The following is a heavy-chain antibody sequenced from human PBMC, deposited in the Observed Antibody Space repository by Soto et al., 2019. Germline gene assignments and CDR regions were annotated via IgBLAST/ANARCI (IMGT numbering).Heavy chain of an antibody. CDR1: GFTFSSNA. V-gene: IGHV3-30-3*01. J-gene: IGHJ4*02. CDR3: ARDSILSGPTRPPPLYY. D-gene: IGHD3-3*01. Sequence: QVQLVESGGGVVQPGRSLRLSCAASGFTFSSNAMHWVRQAPGKGLEWVAVMSYDGSNEYYADSVKGRFTISRDNSKNTLYLQMNSLRAEDTAVYYCARDSILSGPTRPPPLYYWGQGTLVTVSS. CDR2: MSYDGSNE.